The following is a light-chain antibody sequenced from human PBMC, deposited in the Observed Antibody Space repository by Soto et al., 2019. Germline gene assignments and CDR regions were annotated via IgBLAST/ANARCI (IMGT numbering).Light chain of an antibody. CDR3: QQYNFWPPLT. J-gene: IGKJ4*01. V-gene: IGKV3-15*01. CDR2: DAS. CDR1: QSVNSN. Sequence: EIVMTQSPATLSVSPGQRDTLSCRASQSVNSNLAWYRQKPGQAPRLLISDASTRATGVPARFSGSGSGTEFTLPISSLQSEDSGIYYCQQYNFWPPLTFGGGTKVEIK.